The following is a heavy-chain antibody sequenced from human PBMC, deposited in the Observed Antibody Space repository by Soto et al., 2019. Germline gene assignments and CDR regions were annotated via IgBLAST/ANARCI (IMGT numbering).Heavy chain of an antibody. CDR2: INYDGYS. D-gene: IGHD3-10*01. CDR1: GGSITNYY. J-gene: IGHJ6*02. CDR3: ARPGFGPLHGLVDV. V-gene: IGHV4-59*08. Sequence: QVQLQESGPGLVKPSETLSLTCTVSGGSITNYYCSWFRQPPGKGLEWIGYINYDGYSAYNLSLRXXVXXAREASKTQFALMWESGTGTDTAVYYGARPGFGPLHGLVDVWGPGTTVIVSS.